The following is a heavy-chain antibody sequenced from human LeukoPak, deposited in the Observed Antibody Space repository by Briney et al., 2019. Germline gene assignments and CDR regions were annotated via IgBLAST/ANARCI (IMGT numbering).Heavy chain of an antibody. D-gene: IGHD3-10*01. CDR3: ARDPAPHPPPLYYYGSGSYLDY. J-gene: IGHJ4*02. Sequence: PGGSLRLSCAASGFTFSDYYMNWIRQAPGKGLECISYISSSGSTIYYADSVKGRFTISRDNAKNSLYLQMNSLRADDTAVYYCARDPAPHPPPLYYYGSGSYLDYWGQGTLVTVSS. CDR1: GFTFSDYY. CDR2: ISSSGSTI. V-gene: IGHV3-11*01.